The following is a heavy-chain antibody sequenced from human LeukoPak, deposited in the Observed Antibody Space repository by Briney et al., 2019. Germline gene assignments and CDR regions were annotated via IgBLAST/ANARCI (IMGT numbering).Heavy chain of an antibody. CDR2: IVVGSGNT. CDR3: AAGTGTRGDFDY. Sequence: SVKVSCKASGFTFTSSAVQWVRQARGQRLEWIGWIVVGSGNTNYAQKFQERVTITKDMSTSTAYMELSSLRSEDTAVYYCAAGTGTRGDFDYWGQGTLVTVSS. J-gene: IGHJ4*02. CDR1: GFTFTSSA. D-gene: IGHD1-7*01. V-gene: IGHV1-58*01.